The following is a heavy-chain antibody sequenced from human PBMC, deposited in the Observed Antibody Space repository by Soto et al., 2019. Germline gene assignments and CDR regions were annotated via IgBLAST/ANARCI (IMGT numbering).Heavy chain of an antibody. Sequence: QVQLQESGPGLVKPSQTLSLTCTVSGGSISSGDYYWSWIRQPPGKGLEWIGYIYYSGSTYYNPSLKSRVTISVDTSKNQFSLKLSSVTAADTAVYYCAREGAFFPYYYGMDVWGQGTTVTVSS. CDR1: GGSISSGDYY. D-gene: IGHD3-3*01. CDR3: AREGAFFPYYYGMDV. J-gene: IGHJ6*02. V-gene: IGHV4-30-4*01. CDR2: IYYSGST.